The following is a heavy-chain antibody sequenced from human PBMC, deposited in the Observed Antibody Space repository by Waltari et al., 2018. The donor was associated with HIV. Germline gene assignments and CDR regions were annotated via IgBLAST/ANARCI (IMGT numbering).Heavy chain of an antibody. Sequence: EVQLVESGGGLVQPGGPLRLSCAASGFTFRRYSMNWLRQAPGKGVELVSYISSSSSTIYYADSGKGRFTISRDNAKNSLYLQMNSLRAEDTAVYYCASKHGGYAFDIWGQGTMVTVSS. CDR1: GFTFRRYS. J-gene: IGHJ3*02. V-gene: IGHV3-48*01. CDR2: ISSSSSTI. D-gene: IGHD3-10*01. CDR3: ASKHGGYAFDI.